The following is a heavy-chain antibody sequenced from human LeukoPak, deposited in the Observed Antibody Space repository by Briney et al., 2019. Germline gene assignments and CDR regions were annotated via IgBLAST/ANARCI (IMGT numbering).Heavy chain of an antibody. J-gene: IGHJ4*02. V-gene: IGHV3-23*01. D-gene: IGHD3-10*01. CDR2: ISGSGGGT. CDR1: GFTFSSYA. CDR3: AKDGLLWFGELLCDH. Sequence: PGGSLRLSCAASGFTFSSYAMSWVRQAPGKGLEWVSAISGSGGGTYYADSVKGRFTISRDNSKNTLYLQMNSLRAEDTAVYYCAKDGLLWFGELLCDHWGQGTLVTVSS.